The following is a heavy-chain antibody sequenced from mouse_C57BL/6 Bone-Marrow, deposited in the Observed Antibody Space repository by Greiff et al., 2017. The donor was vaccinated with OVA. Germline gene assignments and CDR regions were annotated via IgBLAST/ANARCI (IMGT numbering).Heavy chain of an antibody. J-gene: IGHJ4*01. Sequence: QVQLQQPGAELVKPGASVKMSCKASGYTFTSYWITWVKQRPGQGLEWIGDIYPGSGSTNYNEKFKSKATLTVDTSSSTAYMQLSTLTSADSAVYYCASGAIPIYYDYYYAMEYWGQGTTVTVSS. D-gene: IGHD2-4*01. CDR1: GYTFTSYW. CDR3: ASGAIPIYYDYYYAMEY. V-gene: IGHV1-55*01. CDR2: IYPGSGST.